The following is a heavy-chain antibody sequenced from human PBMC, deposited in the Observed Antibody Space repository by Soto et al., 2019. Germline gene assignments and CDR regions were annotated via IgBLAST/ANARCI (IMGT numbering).Heavy chain of an antibody. V-gene: IGHV3-30-3*01. CDR2: RSDDGSNR. Sequence: QVQLVESGGGVVQPGRSLRLSCAASGFNFSSSAMYWVRQAPGKGLEWMADRSDDGSNRYYADSVRGRFTISRDNSKNTLYLLMNSLRADDAAVYYCARASMVRGIIGWFDPWGQGTLVTVSS. J-gene: IGHJ5*02. CDR3: ARASMVRGIIGWFDP. D-gene: IGHD3-10*01. CDR1: GFNFSSSA.